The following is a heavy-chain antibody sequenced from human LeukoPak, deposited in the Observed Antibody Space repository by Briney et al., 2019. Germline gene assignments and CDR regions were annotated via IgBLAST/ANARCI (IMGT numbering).Heavy chain of an antibody. CDR2: IYYSGST. V-gene: IGHV4-59*08. Sequence: SETLSLTCTVSGGSISSYYWNCIRQPPGKGLEWIGYIYYSGSTNYNPSLKSRVAISVDTSKNQFSLKLTSVTAADTAVYYCARLAPCGDNYGCGSHFDYWGQGTLVTVSS. J-gene: IGHJ4*02. CDR1: GGSISSYY. D-gene: IGHD5-18*01. CDR3: ARLAPCGDNYGCGSHFDY.